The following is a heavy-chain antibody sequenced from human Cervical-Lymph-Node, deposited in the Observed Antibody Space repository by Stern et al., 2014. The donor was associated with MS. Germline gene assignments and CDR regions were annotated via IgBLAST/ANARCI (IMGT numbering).Heavy chain of an antibody. J-gene: IGHJ1*01. Sequence: VQLVQSGGGLVLPGGSLRLSCAASGLPFSSYAISWVRQAPGKGLEWVSAISGSGGSTYYADSVKGRFTISRDNSKNTLYLQMDSLRAEDTAVYYCAKDRESSGWSEYLQHWGQGTLVTVSS. CDR1: GLPFSSYA. CDR2: ISGSGGST. D-gene: IGHD6-13*01. V-gene: IGHV3-23*04. CDR3: AKDRESSGWSEYLQH.